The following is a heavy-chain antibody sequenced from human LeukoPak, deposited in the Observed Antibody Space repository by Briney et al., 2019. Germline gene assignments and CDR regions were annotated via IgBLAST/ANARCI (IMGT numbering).Heavy chain of an antibody. CDR2: IIPVLTIT. V-gene: IGHV1-69*04. J-gene: IGHJ6*02. CDR1: GGTFSSSA. Sequence: SVKVSCKTSGGTFSSSAITWVRQPPGQGLEWMGRIIPVLTITRYTQKFQGRVTITADTSTSTVYMELSSLRSEETAVYYCARDQGLTAPPPYGLDVWGQGTTVIVSS. CDR3: ARDQGLTAPPPYGLDV. D-gene: IGHD5-18*01.